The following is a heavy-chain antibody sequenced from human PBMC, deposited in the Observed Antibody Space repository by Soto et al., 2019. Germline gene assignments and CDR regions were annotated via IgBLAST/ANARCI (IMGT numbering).Heavy chain of an antibody. V-gene: IGHV5-51*01. D-gene: IGHD4-17*01. Sequence: PGESLKISCKGSGYSFTSYWIGWVRQMPGKGLEWMGIIYPGDSDTRYSPSFQGQVTISADKSISTAYLQWGSLKASDTAMYYCARPRYDYGEIDAFDIWGQGTMVTVSS. CDR2: IYPGDSDT. CDR1: GYSFTSYW. CDR3: ARPRYDYGEIDAFDI. J-gene: IGHJ3*02.